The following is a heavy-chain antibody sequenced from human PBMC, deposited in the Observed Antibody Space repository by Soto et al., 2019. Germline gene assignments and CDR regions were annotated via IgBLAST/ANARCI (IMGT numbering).Heavy chain of an antibody. D-gene: IGHD2-2*01. CDR3: ARAGLLVVPAAPTWFDP. CDR2: IYYSGST. J-gene: IGHJ5*02. CDR1: GGSISSGDYY. Sequence: QVQLQESGPGLVKPSQTLSLTCTVSGGSISSGDYYWSWIRQPPGKGLEWIGYIYYSGSTYYNPSLKSRVTISVDTSKNQFSLKLSSVTAADTAVYYCARAGLLVVPAAPTWFDPWGQGTLVTVSS. V-gene: IGHV4-30-4*01.